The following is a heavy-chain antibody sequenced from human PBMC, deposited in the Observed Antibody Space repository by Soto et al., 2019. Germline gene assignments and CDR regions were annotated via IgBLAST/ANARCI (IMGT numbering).Heavy chain of an antibody. CDR1: AFPFSGYS. CDR2: ISSSSSYT. J-gene: IGHJ3*02. Sequence: PGGSLRLSCSASAFPFSGYSMNWVRQAPGKGLEWVSYISSSSSYTNYADSVKGRFTISRDNAKNSLYLQMNSLRAEDTAVYYCARDADILTGSDAFDIWGQGTMVTVSS. D-gene: IGHD3-9*01. V-gene: IGHV3-21*04. CDR3: ARDADILTGSDAFDI.